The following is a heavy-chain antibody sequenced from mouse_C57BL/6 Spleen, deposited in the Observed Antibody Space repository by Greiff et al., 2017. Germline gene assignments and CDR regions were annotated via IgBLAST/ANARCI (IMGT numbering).Heavy chain of an antibody. D-gene: IGHD4-1*01. CDR3: ARGWDVRYFDV. V-gene: IGHV1-69*01. J-gene: IGHJ1*03. CDR1: GYTFTSYW. CDR2: IDPSDSYT. Sequence: QVQLQQPGAELVMPGASVKLSCKASGYTFTSYWMHWVKQRPGQGLEWIGEIDPSDSYTNYNQKFKGKSTLTVDKSSSTAYMQLSSLTSEDSAVYYCARGWDVRYFDVWGTGTTVTVSS.